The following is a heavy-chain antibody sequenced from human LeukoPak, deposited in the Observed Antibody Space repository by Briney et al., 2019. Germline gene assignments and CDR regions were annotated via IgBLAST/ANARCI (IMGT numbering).Heavy chain of an antibody. CDR3: AKKPGGGGFYDSSGYNLFDY. D-gene: IGHD3-22*01. CDR1: GFTFSTYA. J-gene: IGHJ4*02. CDR2: ISGSGGST. Sequence: GGSLRLSCAAAGFTFSTYAMSWVRQVPGKGLHWVSAISGSGGSTYYADSVRGRFAISRDNSKNTLYLEMNSLRAEDTAVYYCAKKPGGGGFYDSSGYNLFDYWGQGTLVTVSS. V-gene: IGHV3-23*01.